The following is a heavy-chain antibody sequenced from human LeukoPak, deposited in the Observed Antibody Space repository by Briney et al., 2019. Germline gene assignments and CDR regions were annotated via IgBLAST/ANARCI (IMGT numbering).Heavy chain of an antibody. CDR1: GYPNNNAYY. D-gene: IGHD2-2*01. J-gene: IGHJ6*03. CDR3: ARQYDSYFYYYLDL. CDR2: LYHPDST. Sequence: SETLSLTCAVSGYPNNNAYYWVWIRQPPGKGLEWIGSLYHPDSTYYNPSLKSRVTMSVDTSTNQFSLKLSFVTAADTAVYYCARQYDSYFYYYLDLWGTGTTVTVSS. V-gene: IGHV4-38-2*01.